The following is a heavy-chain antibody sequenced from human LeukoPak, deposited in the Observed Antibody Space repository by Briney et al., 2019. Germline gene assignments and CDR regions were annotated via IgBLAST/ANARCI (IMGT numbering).Heavy chain of an antibody. CDR2: IWYDGSNK. V-gene: IGHV3-33*06. Sequence: PGGSLRLSCAASGFTFSSYGMHWVRQAPGKGLEWVAVIWYDGSNKYYADSVKGRFTISRDNSKNTLYLQMNSLRAEDAAVYYCAKAFGESYYYYYGMDVWGQGTTVTVSS. D-gene: IGHD3-10*01. CDR3: AKAFGESYYYYYGMDV. J-gene: IGHJ6*02. CDR1: GFTFSSYG.